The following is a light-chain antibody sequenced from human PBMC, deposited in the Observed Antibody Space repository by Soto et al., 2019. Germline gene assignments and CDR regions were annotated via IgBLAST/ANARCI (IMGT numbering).Light chain of an antibody. V-gene: IGKV3-15*01. CDR3: QQYGSSSIT. Sequence: EIVMTQSPATLSVSPGARAPLSCRASQSVSANLAWYQQRPGQAPRLLIYGASTRATGVPARFSGSGSGTEFTLTISRLEPEDFAVYYCQQYGSSSITFGQGTRLEIK. CDR2: GAS. CDR1: QSVSAN. J-gene: IGKJ5*01.